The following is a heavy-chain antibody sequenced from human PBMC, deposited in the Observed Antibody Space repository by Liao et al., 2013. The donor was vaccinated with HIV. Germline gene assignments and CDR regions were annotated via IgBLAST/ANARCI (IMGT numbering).Heavy chain of an antibody. CDR3: ARVGYYDSSGYYLKGVDY. CDR1: AGSISSYY. V-gene: IGHV4-4*07. D-gene: IGHD3-22*01. CDR2: IYGSGST. Sequence: QEQLQESGPGLVKPSETLSLTCTVSAGSISSYYWSWIWQPTGKGLEWIGRIYGSGSTDYNPSLKSRVTMSLDRSKNQFSLKLSSVTAADTAVYYCARVGYYDSSGYYLKGVDYWGQGTLVTVSS. J-gene: IGHJ4*02.